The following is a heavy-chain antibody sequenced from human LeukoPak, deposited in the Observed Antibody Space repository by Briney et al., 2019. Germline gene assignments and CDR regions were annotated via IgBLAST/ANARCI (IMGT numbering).Heavy chain of an antibody. D-gene: IGHD2-2*02. CDR3: ARGIGCSSTSCYTARYYYYYYMDV. Sequence: PSETLSLTCTVSGGSISSGGYYWSWIRQHPGKGLEWIGYIYYSGSTYYNPSLKSRVTISVDTSKNQFSLKLSSVTASDTAVYYCARGIGCSSTSCYTARYYYYYYMDVWGKGTTVTVSS. CDR1: GGSISSGGYY. CDR2: IYYSGST. V-gene: IGHV4-31*03. J-gene: IGHJ6*03.